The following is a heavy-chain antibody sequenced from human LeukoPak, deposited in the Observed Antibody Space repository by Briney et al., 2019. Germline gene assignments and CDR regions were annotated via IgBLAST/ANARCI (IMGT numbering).Heavy chain of an antibody. Sequence: GGSLRLSCAASGFTVSSNYMSWVRQAPGKGLEWVSAISGSGGSTYYADSVKGRFTISRDNSKNTLYLQMNSLRAEDTAVYYCARGAYCGGDCYSFDYWGQGTLVTVSS. J-gene: IGHJ4*02. D-gene: IGHD2-21*02. CDR2: ISGSGGST. V-gene: IGHV3-23*01. CDR3: ARGAYCGGDCYSFDY. CDR1: GFTVSSNY.